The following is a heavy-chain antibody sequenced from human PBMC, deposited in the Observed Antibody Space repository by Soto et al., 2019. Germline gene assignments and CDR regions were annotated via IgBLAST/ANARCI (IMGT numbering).Heavy chain of an antibody. CDR1: GVTFTSYA. CDR3: ARSTSWLYFDY. V-gene: IGHV3-21*01. Sequence: GGSLRLSCAASGVTFTSYAMTWVRQVPGEGLQWVSSISKSGDSTYYADSVKGRFTISRDNAKNSLYLQMNSLRAEDTAVYYCARSTSWLYFDYWGQGTLVTVSS. J-gene: IGHJ4*02. D-gene: IGHD2-2*01. CDR2: ISKSGDST.